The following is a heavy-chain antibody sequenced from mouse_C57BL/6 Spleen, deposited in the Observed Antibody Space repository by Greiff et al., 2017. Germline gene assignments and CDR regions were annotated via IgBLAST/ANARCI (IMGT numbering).Heavy chain of an antibody. CDR3: ARGGRDY. Sequence: QVQLKQPGAELVKPGASVKLSCKASGYTFTSYWMQWVKQRPGQGLEWIGEIDPSDSYTNYNQKFKGKATLTVDTSSSTAYMQLSSLTSEDSAVYYCARGGRDYWGQGTTLTVSS. CDR1: GYTFTSYW. V-gene: IGHV1-50*01. J-gene: IGHJ2*01. CDR2: IDPSDSYT.